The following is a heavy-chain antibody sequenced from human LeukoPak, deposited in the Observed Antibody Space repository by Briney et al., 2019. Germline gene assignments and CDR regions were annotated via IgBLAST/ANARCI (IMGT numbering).Heavy chain of an antibody. J-gene: IGHJ4*02. D-gene: IGHD3-22*01. CDR1: GFTFSSYG. Sequence: PGGSLRLSCAASGFTFSSYGMHWVRQAPGKGLEWVAVISYDGSNKYYADSVKGRFTISRDNSKNTLYLQMNSLRAEDTAAYYCAKGQDSSGYYLLDYWGQGTLVTVSS. V-gene: IGHV3-30*18. CDR3: AKGQDSSGYYLLDY. CDR2: ISYDGSNK.